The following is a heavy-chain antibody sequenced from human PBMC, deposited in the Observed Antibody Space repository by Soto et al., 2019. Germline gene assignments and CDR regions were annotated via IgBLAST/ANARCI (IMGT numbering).Heavy chain of an antibody. CDR2: ISSRSGDI. J-gene: IGHJ3*01. V-gene: IGHV3-48*01. CDR3: ARAGDFYDEGGHLKVAFDV. Sequence: PGESLRLSWVPSESSFRSFSVVWVRPAPGKCLGWLSYISSRSGDIKYAESVKGRFTTSRDNVRHSVYLQMNSMRAEDTALYFCARAGDFYDEGGHLKVAFDVWGQGTPVTVSS. CDR1: ESSFRSFS. D-gene: IGHD3-22*01.